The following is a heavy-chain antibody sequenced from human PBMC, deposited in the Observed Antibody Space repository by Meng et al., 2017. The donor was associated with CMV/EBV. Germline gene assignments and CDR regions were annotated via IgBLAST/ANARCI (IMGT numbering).Heavy chain of an antibody. CDR3: ARGNGDYLFGWFDP. CDR1: GNTFISYD. Sequence: ASVKVSCKASGNTFISYDINWVRQATGQGLEWMGWMNPNSGNTGYAQKFQGRVTMTRNTSISTAYMELSSLRSEDTAVYYCARGNGDYLFGWFDPWGQGTLVTVSS. V-gene: IGHV1-8*01. D-gene: IGHD4-17*01. CDR2: MNPNSGNT. J-gene: IGHJ5*02.